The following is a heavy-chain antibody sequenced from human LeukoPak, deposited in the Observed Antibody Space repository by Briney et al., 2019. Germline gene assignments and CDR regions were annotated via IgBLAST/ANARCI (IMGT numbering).Heavy chain of an antibody. J-gene: IGHJ6*04. V-gene: IGHV4-59*01. CDR3: ARVRILVDWLFAPGDMDV. Sequence: SSEALSLTCTVSGGSISSYYWSWLRQPPGKGLEWIGYIYYSGSTNYNPSLKSRVTISVDTSKNQFSLKLSSVTAADTAMYYCARVRILVDWLFAPGDMDVWGKGTTVTVSS. D-gene: IGHD3-9*01. CDR2: IYYSGST. CDR1: GGSISSYY.